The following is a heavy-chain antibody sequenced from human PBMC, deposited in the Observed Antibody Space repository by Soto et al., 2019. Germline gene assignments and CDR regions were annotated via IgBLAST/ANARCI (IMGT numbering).Heavy chain of an antibody. CDR2: IGTGGDT. CDR1: GFTFSNYA. V-gene: IGHV3-23*01. CDR3: EKAYYFDN. J-gene: IGHJ4*02. Sequence: EVQLLESGGGLVQPGGSLRLSCAASGFTFSNYAMNCGRQAPGKGLEWVSSIGTGGDTNYADSVKGPFTISRDNSRDTVYLPMNSLRAEDTGLYYGEKAYYFDNWGQGTLVTVSS.